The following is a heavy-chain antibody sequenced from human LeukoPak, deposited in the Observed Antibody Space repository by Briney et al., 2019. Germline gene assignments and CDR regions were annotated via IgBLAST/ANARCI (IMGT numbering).Heavy chain of an antibody. D-gene: IGHD4-17*01. CDR1: GFTFSNYN. Sequence: GGSLRLSCAASGFTFSNYNMNWVRQAPGKGLEWVSSISSSSSYIYYADSVKGRFTISRDNAKNSLYLQMNSLRAEDTAVYYCARGMTTVTTRFDPWGQGTLVTVSS. CDR3: ARGMTTVTTRFDP. CDR2: ISSSSSYI. J-gene: IGHJ5*02. V-gene: IGHV3-21*01.